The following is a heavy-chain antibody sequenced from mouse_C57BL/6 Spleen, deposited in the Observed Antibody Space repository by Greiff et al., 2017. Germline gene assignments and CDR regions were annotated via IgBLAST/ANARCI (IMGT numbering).Heavy chain of an antibody. CDR2: IRSKSNNYAT. J-gene: IGHJ4*01. D-gene: IGHD1-2*01. V-gene: IGHV10-1*01. Sequence: EVQLVESGAGLVQPKGSLKLSCAASGFSFNTYAMNWVRQAPGKGLEWVARIRSKSNNYATYYADSVKDRFTISRDDSESMLYLQMNNLKTEDTAMYYCVRHGYEAMDYWGQGTSVTVSS. CDR3: VRHGYEAMDY. CDR1: GFSFNTYA.